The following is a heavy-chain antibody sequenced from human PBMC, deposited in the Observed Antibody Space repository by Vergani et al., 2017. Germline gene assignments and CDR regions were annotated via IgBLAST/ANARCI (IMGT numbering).Heavy chain of an antibody. CDR3: ASEPGIAQQLAGFDP. CDR2: IYTSGST. D-gene: IGHD6-13*01. Sequence: QVQLQESGPGLVKPSQTLSLTCTVSGGSISSGSYYWSWIRQPAGKGLEWIGRIYTSGSTNYNPSLKRRVTISVDTSKNQFSLKLSSVTAADAAVYYCASEPGIAQQLAGFDPWGQGTLVTVSS. V-gene: IGHV4-61*02. CDR1: GGSISSGSYY. J-gene: IGHJ5*02.